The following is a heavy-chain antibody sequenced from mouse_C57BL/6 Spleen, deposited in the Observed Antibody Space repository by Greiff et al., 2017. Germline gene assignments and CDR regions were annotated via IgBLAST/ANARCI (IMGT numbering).Heavy chain of an antibody. CDR2: IYPSNGVS. CDR1: GYSFTSYC. V-gene: IGHV1-31*01. CDR3: ARWDGDYEAMDY. D-gene: IGHD2-13*01. J-gene: IGHJ4*01. Sequence: EVQLQQSGPELVKPGASVKISCKASGYSFTSYCMHWVKQSHGHILDWIGNIYPSNGVSSYNQKFKGKATLTVDKSSSTAYMQLRSLTSEDSAVYYSARWDGDYEAMDYWGQGTSVTVSS.